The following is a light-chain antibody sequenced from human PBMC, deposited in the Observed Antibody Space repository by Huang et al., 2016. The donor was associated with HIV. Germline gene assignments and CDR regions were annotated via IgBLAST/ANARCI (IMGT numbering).Light chain of an antibody. V-gene: IGKV3D-15*01. CDR1: QGFSNN. Sequence: EIVMTQSPATLSVSPGERATLSCRASQGFSNNIAWYQQKPGQTPRLLIHGASTRATGIAAKLRCRGSGTDFTLTITSLQPEDSAVYYCQHYNNWPPWTFGPGTQVEI. J-gene: IGKJ1*01. CDR2: GAS. CDR3: QHYNNWPPWT.